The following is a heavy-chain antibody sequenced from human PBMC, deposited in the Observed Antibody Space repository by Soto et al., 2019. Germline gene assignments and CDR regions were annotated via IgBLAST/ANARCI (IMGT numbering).Heavy chain of an antibody. Sequence: EVQLVESGGGLVQPGGSLRLSCAVSGFTFSSYEMNWVRQAPGKGPEWISYISTTGTTTYYADSVKGRFIVSRDDAKKSVYLQMNSLRAEDTALYYCAREGGGIVPAHWGFDAWGQGTLVTVSS. V-gene: IGHV3-48*03. CDR2: ISTTGTTT. D-gene: IGHD2-2*01. J-gene: IGHJ5*02. CDR3: AREGGGIVPAHWGFDA. CDR1: GFTFSSYE.